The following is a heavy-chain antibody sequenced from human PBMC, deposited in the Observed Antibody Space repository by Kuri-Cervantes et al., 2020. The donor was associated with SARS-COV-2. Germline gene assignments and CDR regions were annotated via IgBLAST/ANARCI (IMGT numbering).Heavy chain of an antibody. J-gene: IGHJ4*02. CDR2: INPSGGST. CDR1: GYTFTSYD. V-gene: IGHV1-46*01. CDR3: ARDEDSSGSDY. D-gene: IGHD6-19*01. Sequence: ASVKVSCKASGYTFTSYDMHWVRQAPGQGLEWMGIINPSGGSTSYAQKFQGRVTMTRDTSTSAVYMEPSSLRSEDTAVYYCARDEDSSGSDYWGQGTLVTVSS.